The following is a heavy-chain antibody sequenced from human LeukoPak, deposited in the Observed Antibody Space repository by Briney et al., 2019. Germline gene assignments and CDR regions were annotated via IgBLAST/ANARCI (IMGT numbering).Heavy chain of an antibody. V-gene: IGHV3-7*01. CDR1: GFTFSSYW. Sequence: GGSLRLSCAASGFTFSSYWMSWVRQAPGKGLEWVANIKQDGSEKYYVDSVKGRFTISRDNAKNSLYLQMNSLRAEDTAVYYCARDQGRIVEKFDCWGQGTLVTVSS. CDR2: IKQDGSEK. D-gene: IGHD2-15*01. J-gene: IGHJ4*02. CDR3: ARDQGRIVEKFDC.